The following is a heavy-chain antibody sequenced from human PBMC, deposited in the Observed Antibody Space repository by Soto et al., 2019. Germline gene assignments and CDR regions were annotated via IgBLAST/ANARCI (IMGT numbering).Heavy chain of an antibody. D-gene: IGHD4-4*01. CDR2: IRPDGSET. CDR1: GFTFTDFY. J-gene: IGHJ4*02. V-gene: IGHV3-7*03. Sequence: EVQLVQSGGGLVQPGGSLRLSCVASGFTFTDFYMNWVRQAPGEGLEWVANIRPDGSETNYVESVKGRFTTSRDNAKNSLFLQMNSLRADDTAVYYCAGWGGHDYNYWGQGILVTVSS. CDR3: AGWGGHDYNY.